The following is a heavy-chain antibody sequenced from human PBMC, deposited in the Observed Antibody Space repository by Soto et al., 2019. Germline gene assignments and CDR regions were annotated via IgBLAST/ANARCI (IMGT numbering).Heavy chain of an antibody. CDR2: INPNSGGT. Sequence: WASVKVSCKASGYTFTGYYMHWVRQAPGQGLEWMGWINPNSGGTNYAQKFQGWVTMTRDTSISTAYMELSRLRSDDTAVYYCARAVDTAMVYYFDYWGQGTLVTVSS. J-gene: IGHJ4*02. D-gene: IGHD5-18*01. CDR1: GYTFTGYY. CDR3: ARAVDTAMVYYFDY. V-gene: IGHV1-2*04.